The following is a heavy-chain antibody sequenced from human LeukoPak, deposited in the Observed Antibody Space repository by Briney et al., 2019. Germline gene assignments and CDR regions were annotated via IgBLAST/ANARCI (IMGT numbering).Heavy chain of an antibody. CDR3: ARHLSGVTGYTYGRGIDY. D-gene: IGHD5-18*01. CDR1: GLTFNNYA. J-gene: IGHJ4*02. V-gene: IGHV3-23*01. CDR2: ISGRGASK. Sequence: GGSLRLSCAVSGLTFNNYAMSWVRQAPGKGLEWVSGISGRGASKYYADSVKGRFTISRDNSKNTLYLQMNSLRAEDTAVYYCARHLSGVTGYTYGRGIDYWGQGTLVTVSS.